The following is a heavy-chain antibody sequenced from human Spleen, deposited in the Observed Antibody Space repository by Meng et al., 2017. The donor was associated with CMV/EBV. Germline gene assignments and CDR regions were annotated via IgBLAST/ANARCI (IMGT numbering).Heavy chain of an antibody. D-gene: IGHD2-2*01. V-gene: IGHV3-21*01. CDR3: ARGRLYQPLWGDAFDI. J-gene: IGHJ3*02. Sequence: GESLKISCEASGFTFSTYTMHWVRQAPGKGLEWVSSISSSRSYIHYGDSVKGRFTISRDNAENSLYLQMNSLRAEDTALYFCARGRLYQPLWGDAFDIWGQGTMVTVSS. CDR2: ISSSRSYI. CDR1: GFTFSTYT.